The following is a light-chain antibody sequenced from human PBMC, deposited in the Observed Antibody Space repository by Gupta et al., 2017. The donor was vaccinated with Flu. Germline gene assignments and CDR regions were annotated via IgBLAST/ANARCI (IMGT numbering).Light chain of an antibody. V-gene: IGKV4-1*01. CDR3: QQYSSYPQT. Sequence: DIVMTQSPDPLPLSLGERATINCKSSHSLLSNSNKKNYLAWFQQKPGQPPKLLLYWASSRESGVPDRFSGSGSGTDFTLTISGLQAEDVAIYYCQQYSSYPQTFGGGTQVEI. J-gene: IGKJ4*01. CDR2: WAS. CDR1: HSLLSNSNKKNY.